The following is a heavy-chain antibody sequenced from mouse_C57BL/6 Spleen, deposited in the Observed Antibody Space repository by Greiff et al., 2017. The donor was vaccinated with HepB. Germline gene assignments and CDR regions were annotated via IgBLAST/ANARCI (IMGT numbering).Heavy chain of an antibody. CDR1: GFTFSDYY. CDR2: ISNGGGST. Sequence: EVQRVESGGGLVQPGGSLKLSCAASGFTFSDYYMYWVRQTPEKRLEWVAYISNGGGSTYYPDTVKGRCTISRDTAKNTLYLQMSRLKSEDTAMYYCARNYAMDYWGQGTSVTVSS. J-gene: IGHJ4*01. CDR3: ARNYAMDY. V-gene: IGHV5-12*01.